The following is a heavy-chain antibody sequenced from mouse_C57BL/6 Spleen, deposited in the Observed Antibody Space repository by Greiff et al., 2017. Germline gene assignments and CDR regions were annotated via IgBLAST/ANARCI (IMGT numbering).Heavy chain of an antibody. CDR1: GYTFTSYW. CDR2: IDPSDSYT. CDR3: ARTAQATYFFY. Sequence: VQLQQPGAELVMPGASVKLSCKASGYTFTSYWMHWVKQRPGQGLEWIGEIDPSDSYTNYNQKFKGKSTLTVDKSSSTAYMQLSSLTSEDSAVYYCARTAQATYFFYWGQGTTLTVSS. D-gene: IGHD3-2*02. J-gene: IGHJ2*01. V-gene: IGHV1-69*01.